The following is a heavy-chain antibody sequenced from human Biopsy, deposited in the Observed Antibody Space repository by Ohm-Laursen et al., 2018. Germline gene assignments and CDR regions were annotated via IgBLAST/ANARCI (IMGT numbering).Heavy chain of an antibody. Sequence: GTLSLTCAVYGGSFSGYSWSWIRQPPGKGLEWIGEINHRGSTNYNPHLKSRVTISGDTSKNQFSRRLRSVTAADTAVYYCARAVDYYDPYYYYGLDVWGQGTTVTVSS. CDR1: GGSFSGYS. D-gene: IGHD3-16*01. CDR3: ARAVDYYDPYYYYGLDV. CDR2: INHRGST. J-gene: IGHJ6*02. V-gene: IGHV4-34*01.